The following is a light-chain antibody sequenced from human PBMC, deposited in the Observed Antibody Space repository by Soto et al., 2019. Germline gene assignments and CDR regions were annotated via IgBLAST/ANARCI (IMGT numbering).Light chain of an antibody. Sequence: EIVLTQSPGTLSLSPGERATLSCRASQSVSSSYLAWYQQKPGQAPRLLIYGASSRSTGIPDRFSGSGSGSDFTLTSSRLEPKDFAVYYCQKYGSSPRTFGQGTKVEIK. CDR3: QKYGSSPRT. J-gene: IGKJ1*01. V-gene: IGKV3-20*01. CDR2: GAS. CDR1: QSVSSSY.